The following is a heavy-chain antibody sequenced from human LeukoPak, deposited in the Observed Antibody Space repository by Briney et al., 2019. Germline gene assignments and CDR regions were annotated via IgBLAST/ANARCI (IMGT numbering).Heavy chain of an antibody. CDR3: AIHGDYFADPLEDAFDI. D-gene: IGHD4-17*01. J-gene: IGHJ3*02. CDR2: ISSSGSTI. Sequence: GGSLRLSCAASGFTFSSYEMNWVRQAPGKGLEWVSYISSSGSTIYYADSVKGRFTISRDNAKNSLYLQMNSLRAEDTAVYYCAIHGDYFADPLEDAFDIWGQGTMVTVSS. V-gene: IGHV3-48*03. CDR1: GFTFSSYE.